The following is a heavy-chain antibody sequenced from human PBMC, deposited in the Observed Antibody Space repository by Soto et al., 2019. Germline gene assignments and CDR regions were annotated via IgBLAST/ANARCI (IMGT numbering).Heavy chain of an antibody. D-gene: IGHD6-19*01. CDR2: INAGNGHT. CDR3: ARAVAVPADFDY. J-gene: IGHJ4*02. Sequence: QVQLVQSGAEEKKPGASVKVSCKASGYTFTVYAIHWVRQAPGQRLEWMGWINAGNGHTKYSQKFQGRVTITRDTSASTAYMELSSLRSEDTALYDCARAVAVPADFDYWGQGTLVTVSS. V-gene: IGHV1-3*05. CDR1: GYTFTVYA.